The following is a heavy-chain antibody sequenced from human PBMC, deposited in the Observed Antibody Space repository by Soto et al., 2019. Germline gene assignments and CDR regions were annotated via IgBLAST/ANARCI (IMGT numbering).Heavy chain of an antibody. CDR1: GGTFSNYA. CDR2: IIPLSGTP. J-gene: IGHJ5*02. V-gene: IGHV1-69*06. Sequence: QVQLVQAGAEVKKPGSAVKVCCKASGGTFSNYALTWVRQAPGQGLEWMGGIIPLSGTPNYAQKFQGRVTITADKSTTTVYMELSSLRSEDTAVYYCTRGIQLWSWGQGTLVTVSS. CDR3: TRGIQLWS. D-gene: IGHD5-18*01.